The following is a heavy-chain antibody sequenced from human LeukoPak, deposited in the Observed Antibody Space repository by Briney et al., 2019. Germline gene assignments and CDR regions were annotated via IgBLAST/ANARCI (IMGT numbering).Heavy chain of an antibody. J-gene: IGHJ3*02. CDR2: IYTSGST. CDR1: GGSISSGSYY. CDR3: AKDIVIRRMVVIAIDAFDI. Sequence: KASETLSLTCTVSGGSISSGSYYWSWIRQPAGKGLEWIGRIYTSGSTNYNPSLKSRVTISVDTSKNQFSLKLSSVTAADTAVYYCAKDIVIRRMVVIAIDAFDIWGQGTMVTVSS. V-gene: IGHV4-61*02. D-gene: IGHD2-21*01.